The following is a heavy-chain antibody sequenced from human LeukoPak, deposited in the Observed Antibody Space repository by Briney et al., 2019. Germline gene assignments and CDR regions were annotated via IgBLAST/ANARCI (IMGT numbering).Heavy chain of an antibody. D-gene: IGHD1-1*01. CDR2: TYFRSKWYN. CDR3: ARNGIGTTYEAFGI. Sequence: ERGGSSWTRQYPTRGLEWLGRTYFRSKWYNAYAVSVKSRIIINAATSKTHFSLQLHSVTPADTALYFCARNGIGTTYEAFGIWGQGTVVTVSS. V-gene: IGHV6-1*01. J-gene: IGHJ3*02. CDR1: ERGG.